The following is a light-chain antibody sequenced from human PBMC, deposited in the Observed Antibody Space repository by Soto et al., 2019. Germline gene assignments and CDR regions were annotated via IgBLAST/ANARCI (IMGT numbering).Light chain of an antibody. CDR1: SSDVGSYDR. V-gene: IGLV2-23*02. CDR3: CSSVGGPNWV. CDR2: EVN. J-gene: IGLJ3*02. Sequence: QSVLTQPASVSGSPGQSIAISCTGTSSDVGSYDRVSWYQHHPGEAPTLMIFEVNKRPSGVSDRFSGSKSGNTASLTISGLQTEDEADYYCCSSVGGPNWVFGGGTKLTVL.